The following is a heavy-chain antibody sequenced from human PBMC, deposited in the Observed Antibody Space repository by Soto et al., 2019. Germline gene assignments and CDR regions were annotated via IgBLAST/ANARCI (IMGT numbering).Heavy chain of an antibody. CDR1: GGYISSGGYS. D-gene: IGHD5-12*01. J-gene: IGHJ4*02. V-gene: IGHV4-30-2*01. CDR3: AAGGGLPRYY. CDR2: FYHSGST. Sequence: QLQLQESGSGLVKPSQTLSLTCAVSGGYISSGGYSWSWIRQTPGQGLEWIGYFYHSGSTYYNPSLKILVTISVDRSQNQFSLQLSSVTAADTAVYYCAAGGGLPRYYWGQGTLVTVSS.